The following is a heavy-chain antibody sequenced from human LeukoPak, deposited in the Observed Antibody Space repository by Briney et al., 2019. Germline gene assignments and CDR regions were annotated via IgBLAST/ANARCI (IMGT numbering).Heavy chain of an antibody. CDR2: IGGSGGST. CDR3: AKQSSRRLDYFDY. V-gene: IGHV3-23*01. Sequence: GGSLRLSCAASGFTFSSYAMSWVRQAPGKGLEWVSAIGGSGGSTYYADSVKGRFTISRDNSKNTLYLQMNSLRAEDTAVYYCAKQSSRRLDYFDYWGQGTLVTVSS. CDR1: GFTFSSYA. D-gene: IGHD6-13*01. J-gene: IGHJ4*02.